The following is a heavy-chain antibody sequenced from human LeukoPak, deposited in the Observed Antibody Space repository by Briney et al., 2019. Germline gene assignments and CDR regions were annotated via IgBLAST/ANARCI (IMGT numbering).Heavy chain of an antibody. D-gene: IGHD6-19*01. J-gene: IGHJ5*02. CDR2: TWYDGSNK. Sequence: PGGSLRLSCAASGFTFSSYGMHWVRQAPGKGLEWVAATWYDGSNKYYADSVKGRFTISRDNSKNTLYLQMNSLRAEDTAVYYCARRGKYSSGWYRGRDWFDPWGQGTLVTVSS. CDR3: ARRGKYSSGWYRGRDWFDP. CDR1: GFTFSSYG. V-gene: IGHV3-33*01.